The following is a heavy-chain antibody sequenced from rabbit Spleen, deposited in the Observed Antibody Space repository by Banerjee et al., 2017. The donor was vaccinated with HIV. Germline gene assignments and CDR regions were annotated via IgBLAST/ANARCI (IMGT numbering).Heavy chain of an antibody. CDR1: GVSFSGDSY. D-gene: IGHD1-1*01. CDR3: ARDTSSSFSSSGMDL. J-gene: IGHJ6*01. Sequence: QSLEESGGDLVKPGASLTLTCIASGVSFSGDSYMCWVRQAPGKGLEWIVCIDTGSSGFTYFANWAKGRFTISKTSSTTVTLQMTSLTAADTATYFCARDTSSSFSSSGMDLWGPGTLVPVS. V-gene: IGHV1S40*01. CDR2: IDTGSSGFT.